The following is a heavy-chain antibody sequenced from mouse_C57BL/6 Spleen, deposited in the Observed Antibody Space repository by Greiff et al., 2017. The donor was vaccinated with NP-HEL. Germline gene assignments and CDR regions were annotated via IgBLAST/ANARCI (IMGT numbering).Heavy chain of an antibody. CDR2: IRSKSNNYAT. V-gene: IGHV10-1*01. CDR1: GFSFNTYA. Sequence: GGGLVQPKGSLKLSCAASGFSFNTYAMNCVRQAPGKGLEWVDRIRSKSNNYATYYADSVKDRFTISRDDSESMLYLQMKNLKTEDTAVYYCVRGGYGSLDFDYWGQGTTLTVSS. J-gene: IGHJ2*01. D-gene: IGHD2-2*01. CDR3: VRGGYGSLDFDY.